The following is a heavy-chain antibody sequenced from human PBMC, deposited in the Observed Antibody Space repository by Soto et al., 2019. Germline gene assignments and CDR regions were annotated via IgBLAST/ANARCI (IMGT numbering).Heavy chain of an antibody. J-gene: IGHJ4*02. Sequence: QVQLVGSGGGVVQPGRSVTLSCAASGFTFSAFGMHWVRQAPGKGLEWVAVISSDESRKYYANSMKGRFTISRDNANNTLYLQINSLRLEDTAFYYCATGCPTGDNCFYFDFWGQGTLVTVSS. CDR2: ISSDESRK. CDR3: ATGCPTGDNCFYFDF. CDR1: GFTFSAFG. V-gene: IGHV3-30*03. D-gene: IGHD2-21*01.